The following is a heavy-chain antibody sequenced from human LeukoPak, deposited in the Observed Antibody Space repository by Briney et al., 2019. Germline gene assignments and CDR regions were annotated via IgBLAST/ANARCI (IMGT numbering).Heavy chain of an antibody. Sequence: PGESLKISCKASGYTFTSYGISWVRQAPGQGLEWMGWISAYNGNTNYAQKLQGRVTMTTDTSTSTAYMELRSLRSDDTAVYYCARLDPGKYYYDSSGDTKGAFDIWGQGTMVTVSS. CDR2: ISAYNGNT. V-gene: IGHV1-18*01. CDR3: ARLDPGKYYYDSSGDTKGAFDI. D-gene: IGHD3-22*01. J-gene: IGHJ3*02. CDR1: GYTFTSYG.